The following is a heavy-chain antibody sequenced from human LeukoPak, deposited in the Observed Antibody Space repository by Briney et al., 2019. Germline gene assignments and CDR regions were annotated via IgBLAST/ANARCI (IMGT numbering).Heavy chain of an antibody. V-gene: IGHV3-74*01. D-gene: IGHD2-15*01. J-gene: IGHJ5*02. CDR3: ARVGVVAITGWFDP. CDR1: GFTFSSYW. CDR2: INSDGSST. Sequence: GGSVRLSCAASGFTFSSYWMHWVRQAPGKGLVWVSRINSDGSSTHYANSMKGRFTISRDNAKNTLYLQMNSLRAEDTAVYYCARVGVVAITGWFDPCGQGTLVTVSS.